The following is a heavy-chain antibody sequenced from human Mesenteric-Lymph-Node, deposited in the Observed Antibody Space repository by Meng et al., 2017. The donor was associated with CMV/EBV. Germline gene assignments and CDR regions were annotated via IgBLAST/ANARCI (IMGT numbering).Heavy chain of an antibody. D-gene: IGHD1-26*01. Sequence: SETLSLTCTVSGGSISSYSYYWGWIRQPPGKGLEWIVSIYYSGSTYYNPSLKSRVTISVDTSKNQFSLKLSSVTAADTAVYYCARDRMVGATTYYFDYWGQGTLVTVSS. CDR2: IYYSGST. V-gene: IGHV4-39*07. CDR3: ARDRMVGATTYYFDY. CDR1: GGSISSYSYY. J-gene: IGHJ4*02.